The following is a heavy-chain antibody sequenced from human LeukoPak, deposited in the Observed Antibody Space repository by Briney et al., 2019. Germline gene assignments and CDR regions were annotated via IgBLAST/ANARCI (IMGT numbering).Heavy chain of an antibody. V-gene: IGHV1-18*01. D-gene: IGHD4-17*01. CDR3: EMGETLTTPPRDY. J-gene: IGHJ4*02. CDR2: ISDYNGDT. CDR1: GYTFTIYG. Sequence: AGVTVSFKASGYTFTIYGFSWVRQAPGQGREWMGWISDYNGDTNYTQKLQGRVTITTDTATSTAYMELTSLRQGDKAVDDCEMGETLTTPPRDYWGQGTLVTVSS.